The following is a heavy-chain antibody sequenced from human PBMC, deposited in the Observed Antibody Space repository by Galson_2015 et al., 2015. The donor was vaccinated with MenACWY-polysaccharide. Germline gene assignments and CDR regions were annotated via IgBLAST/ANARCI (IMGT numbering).Heavy chain of an antibody. CDR2: IYSGGST. V-gene: IGHV3-53*01. CDR1: GFTVSSNY. D-gene: IGHD2-15*01. Sequence: SLRLSCAASGFTVSSNYMSWVRQAPGKGLEWVSIIYSGGSTYYAHSVKGRFTISRDNSKNTLYLQMNSLRAEDTAVYYCARDRGYCSSGSCFDAFDIWGQGTMVTVSS. J-gene: IGHJ3*02. CDR3: ARDRGYCSSGSCFDAFDI.